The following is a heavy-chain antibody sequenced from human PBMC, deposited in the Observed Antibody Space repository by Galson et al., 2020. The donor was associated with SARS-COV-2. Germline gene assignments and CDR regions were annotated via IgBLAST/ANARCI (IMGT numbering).Heavy chain of an antibody. D-gene: IGHD3-10*01. CDR1: GFTFSSYG. CDR2: ISYDGSNK. V-gene: IGHV3-30*18. Sequence: GGSLRLSCAASGFTFSSYGMHWVRQAPGKGLEWVAVISYDGSNKYYADSVKGRFTTSRDNSKNTLYLQMNSLRAEDTAVYYCAKDNNDAWFGELSHWGQGTLVTVSS. CDR3: AKDNNDAWFGELSH. J-gene: IGHJ4*02.